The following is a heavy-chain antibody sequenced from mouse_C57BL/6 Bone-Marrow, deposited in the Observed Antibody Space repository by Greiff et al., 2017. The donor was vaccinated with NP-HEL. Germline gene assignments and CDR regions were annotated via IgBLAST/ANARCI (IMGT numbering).Heavy chain of an antibody. Sequence: QVQLQQSGPELVKPGASVKISCKASGYAFSSSWMNWVKQRPGRGLEWIGRIYPGDGDTNYNGKFKGKATLTADKSSSTAYMQLSSLTSEDSAVYFCARWVWLLFFYAMDYWGQGTSVTVSS. CDR2: IYPGDGDT. D-gene: IGHD2-3*01. J-gene: IGHJ4*01. CDR3: ARWVWLLFFYAMDY. V-gene: IGHV1-82*01. CDR1: GYAFSSSW.